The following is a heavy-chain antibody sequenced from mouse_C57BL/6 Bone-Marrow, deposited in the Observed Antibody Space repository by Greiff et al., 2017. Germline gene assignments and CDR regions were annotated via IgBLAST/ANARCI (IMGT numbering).Heavy chain of an antibody. CDR2: FYPGSGSI. Sequence: QVQLKESGAELVKPGASVKLSCKASGYTFTEYTIHWVKQRSGHGLEWIGWFYPGSGSIKYNEKFKDKATLTADKSSSTVYMELSRLTSEDSAVYFCARHEAGGKRLLPFAYWGQGTLVTVSA. CDR1: GYTFTEYT. CDR3: ARHEAGGKRLLPFAY. J-gene: IGHJ3*01. V-gene: IGHV1-62-2*01. D-gene: IGHD2-3*01.